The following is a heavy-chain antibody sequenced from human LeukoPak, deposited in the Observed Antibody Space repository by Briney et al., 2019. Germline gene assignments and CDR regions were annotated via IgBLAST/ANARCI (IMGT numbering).Heavy chain of an antibody. CDR1: GGSFSGYY. CDR3: ARGFRPLWPSDY. Sequence: SETLSLTCAVYGGSFSGYYWSWIRQPPGKGLEWIGEINHSGSTNYNPSLKGRVTISVDTSKNQFSLKLSSVTAADTAVYYCARGFRPLWPSDYWGQGTLVTVSS. D-gene: IGHD3-16*01. CDR2: INHSGST. J-gene: IGHJ4*02. V-gene: IGHV4-34*01.